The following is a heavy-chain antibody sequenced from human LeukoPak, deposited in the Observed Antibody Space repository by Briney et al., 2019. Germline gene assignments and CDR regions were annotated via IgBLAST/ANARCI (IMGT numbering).Heavy chain of an antibody. J-gene: IGHJ4*02. Sequence: SVKVSCKASGGTFSSYAISWVRQAPGQGLEWMGGIIPIFGTANYAQKFQGRVTITADKSTSTAYMELSSLRSEDTAAYYCARHRYSSGWSNFDYWGQGTLVTVSS. CDR3: ARHRYSSGWSNFDY. D-gene: IGHD6-19*01. CDR2: IIPIFGTA. CDR1: GGTFSSYA. V-gene: IGHV1-69*06.